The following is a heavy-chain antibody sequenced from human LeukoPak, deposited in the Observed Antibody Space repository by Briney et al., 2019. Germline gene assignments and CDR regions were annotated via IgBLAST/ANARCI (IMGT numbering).Heavy chain of an antibody. V-gene: IGHV3-74*01. D-gene: IGHD7-27*01. CDR3: ARDSLGFDL. CDR1: GFTFRSYW. CDR2: INSDGSTT. Sequence: GGSLRLSCAASGFTFRSYWMHWVRQAPGEGLVWVSRINSDGSTTSYADSVKGRFTVSRDNAKNTLFLQMNSLRAEDTAVYYCARDSLGFDLWGRGTLVTVSS. J-gene: IGHJ2*01.